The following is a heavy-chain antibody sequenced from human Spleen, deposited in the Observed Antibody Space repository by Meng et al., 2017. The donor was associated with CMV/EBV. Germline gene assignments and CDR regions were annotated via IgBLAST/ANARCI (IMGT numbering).Heavy chain of an antibody. Sequence: LSLTCAASGFTVSSNYMSWVRQAPGKGLEWVSVIYSGGSTYYADSVKGRFTISRDNAKNSLYLQMNSLRAEDTAVYYCARLGYCSSTSCYIQDAFDIWGQGTMVTVSS. CDR1: GFTVSSNY. CDR2: IYSGGST. J-gene: IGHJ3*02. V-gene: IGHV3-53*01. CDR3: ARLGYCSSTSCYIQDAFDI. D-gene: IGHD2-2*02.